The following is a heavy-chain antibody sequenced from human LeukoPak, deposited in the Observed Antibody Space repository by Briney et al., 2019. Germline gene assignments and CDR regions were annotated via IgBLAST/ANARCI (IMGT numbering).Heavy chain of an antibody. D-gene: IGHD2-21*02. J-gene: IGHJ4*02. CDR3: ASLVVVTATEDC. V-gene: IGHV1-2*02. Sequence: GASVKASCKASGYTFTGYYMHWIRQAPGQGLEWMGWINPNSGGTNYAQKFQGRVTMTRDTSISTAYMEPSRLRSDDTAMYYCASLVVVTATEDCWGQGTLITVSS. CDR2: INPNSGGT. CDR1: GYTFTGYY.